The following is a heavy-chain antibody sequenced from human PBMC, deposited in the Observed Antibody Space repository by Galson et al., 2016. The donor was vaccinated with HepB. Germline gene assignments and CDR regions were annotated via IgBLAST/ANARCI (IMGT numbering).Heavy chain of an antibody. CDR3: ARDGRGDLDWVLLN. CDR1: GFTLSTYG. D-gene: IGHD3-9*01. Sequence: SLRLSCAASGFTLSTYGMHWVRQAPGKGLEWVAVILYDGSKKYHADSVKGRFTISRDSSKNTLYLQMNRLRSEDTAVYYCARDGRGDLDWVLLNWGQGTLVTVSS. V-gene: IGHV3-30*03. J-gene: IGHJ4*02. CDR2: ILYDGSKK.